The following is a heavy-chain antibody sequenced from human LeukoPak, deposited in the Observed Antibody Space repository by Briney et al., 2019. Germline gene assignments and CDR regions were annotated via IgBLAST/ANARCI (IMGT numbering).Heavy chain of an antibody. J-gene: IGHJ4*02. CDR3: ARANFLYCSSTTCLFDY. V-gene: IGHV1-2*02. CDR2: INPNDGDA. CDR1: GYTFTDYY. Sequence: ASVKVSCKASGYTFTDYYMHWVRQAPGQGFEWMGWINPNDGDAHHAQKFQGRVTMTRDTSISTAHMEVSRLRSDDTAVYYCARANFLYCSSTTCLFDYWGQGTLVTVSS. D-gene: IGHD2-2*01.